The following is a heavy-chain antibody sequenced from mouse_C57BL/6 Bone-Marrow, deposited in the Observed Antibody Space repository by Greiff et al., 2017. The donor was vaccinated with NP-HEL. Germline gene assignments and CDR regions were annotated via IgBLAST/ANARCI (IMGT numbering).Heavy chain of an antibody. V-gene: IGHV1-85*01. CDR2: IYPRDGST. CDR3: ARWWNGYYTFFDY. CDR1: GYTFTSYD. D-gene: IGHD2-3*01. Sequence: VQRVESGPELVKPGASVKLSCKASGYTFTSYDINWVKQRPGQGLEWIGWIYPRDGSTKYNEKFKGKATLTVDTSSSTAYMELHSLTSEDSAVYFCARWWNGYYTFFDYWGQGTTLTVSS. J-gene: IGHJ2*01.